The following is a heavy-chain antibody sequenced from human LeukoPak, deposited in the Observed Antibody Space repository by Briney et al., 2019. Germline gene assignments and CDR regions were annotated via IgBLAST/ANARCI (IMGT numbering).Heavy chain of an antibody. D-gene: IGHD5-24*01. CDR3: ASRDGYNYYFDY. V-gene: IGHV4-59*01. J-gene: IGHJ4*02. CDR2: IYYGGST. CDR1: GGSISSYY. Sequence: SSETLSLTCTVSGGSISSYYWSWIRQPPGKGLEWIGYIYYGGSTNYNPSLKSRVTISVDTSKNQFSLKLSSVTAADTAVYYCASRDGYNYYFDYWGQGTLVTVSS.